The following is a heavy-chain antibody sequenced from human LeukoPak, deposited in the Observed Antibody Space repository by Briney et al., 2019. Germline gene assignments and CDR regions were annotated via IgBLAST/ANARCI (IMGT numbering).Heavy chain of an antibody. Sequence: SETLSLTCTVSGGSISSSLYYWAWIRQPPGKGLEWIGSVYYSGNTYYNPSLKSRATISVDTSKNQFSLNLSSVTAADTAVYYCGRHRTQYDYGDSWGHGTLVTVSS. J-gene: IGHJ4*03. CDR1: GGSISSSLYY. D-gene: IGHD4-17*01. CDR3: GRHRTQYDYGDS. V-gene: IGHV4-39*01. CDR2: VYYSGNT.